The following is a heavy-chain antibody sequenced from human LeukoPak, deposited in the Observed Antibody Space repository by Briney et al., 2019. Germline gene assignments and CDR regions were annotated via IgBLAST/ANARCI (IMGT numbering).Heavy chain of an antibody. CDR1: GFTVSNNY. D-gene: IGHD3-16*02. Sequence: GGSLRLSCAASGFTVSNNYMRWVRQAPGKGLEWVSAISGSGDSTYYSDSVKGRFTVSRDNSKNTLYLHMNSLSAEDTAVYYCARDLSWGGYTSWGQGTLVTVSS. J-gene: IGHJ4*02. CDR3: ARDLSWGGYTS. CDR2: ISGSGDST. V-gene: IGHV3-23*01.